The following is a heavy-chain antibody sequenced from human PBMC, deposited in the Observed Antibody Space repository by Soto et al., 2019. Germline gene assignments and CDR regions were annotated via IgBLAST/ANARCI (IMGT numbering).Heavy chain of an antibody. D-gene: IGHD2-15*01. CDR1: GYIFIDYW. Sequence: GESLKIACKASGYIFIDYWIGWVRQMPGKGLEWMGIVYPRDSDTRYSPSFQGQVTISADRSTGTAFLQWRSLKASDTALYYCARPPLPGYSIHFNSWGQGTLVTVSS. CDR3: ARPPLPGYSIHFNS. CDR2: VYPRDSDT. V-gene: IGHV5-51*01. J-gene: IGHJ4*02.